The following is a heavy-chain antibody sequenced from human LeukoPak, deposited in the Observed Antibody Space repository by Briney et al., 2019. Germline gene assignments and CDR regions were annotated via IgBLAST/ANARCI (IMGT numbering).Heavy chain of an antibody. D-gene: IGHD3-10*01. V-gene: IGHV3-48*03. Sequence: GGSLRLSCAASGYTFSSYEMNWVRQAPGKGLEWVSYISSSGSTIYYADSVKGRFTISRDNAKNSLYLQMNSLRAEDTAVYYCARVMRFGELLPYYFDYWGQGTLVTVSS. CDR1: GYTFSSYE. J-gene: IGHJ4*02. CDR3: ARVMRFGELLPYYFDY. CDR2: ISSSGSTI.